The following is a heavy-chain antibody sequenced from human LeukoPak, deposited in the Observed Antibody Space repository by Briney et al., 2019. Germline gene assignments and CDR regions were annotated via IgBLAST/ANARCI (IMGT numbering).Heavy chain of an antibody. J-gene: IGHJ2*01. CDR2: IYHSGST. CDR3: ARGDLAYCGGDCYGL. V-gene: IGHV4-30-2*01. Sequence: PSQTLSLTCAVSGGSISSGDYSWSWIRQPPGKGLEWIGYIYHSGSTYYNPSLKSRVTISVDRSKNQFSLKLSSVTAADTAVYYCARGDLAYCGGDCYGLWGRGTLVTVSS. CDR1: GGSISSGDYS. D-gene: IGHD2-21*02.